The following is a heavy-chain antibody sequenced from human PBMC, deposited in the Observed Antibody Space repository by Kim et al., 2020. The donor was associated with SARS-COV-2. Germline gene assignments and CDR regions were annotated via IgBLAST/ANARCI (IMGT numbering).Heavy chain of an antibody. CDR2: IWYDGSNK. D-gene: IGHD2-8*01. V-gene: IGHV3-33*01. Sequence: GGSLRLSCAASGFTFSSYGMYWVRQAPGKGLEWVAVIWYDGSNKYYADSVKGRFTISRDNSKNTLYLQMNSLRAEDTAVYYCARVGKASDYCTNGVCYTSGKEYYYYYYGMDVWGQGTTVTVSS. J-gene: IGHJ6*02. CDR3: ARVGKASDYCTNGVCYTSGKEYYYYYYGMDV. CDR1: GFTFSSYG.